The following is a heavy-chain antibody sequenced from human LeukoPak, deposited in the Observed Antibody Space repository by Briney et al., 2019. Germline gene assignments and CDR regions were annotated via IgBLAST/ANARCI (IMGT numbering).Heavy chain of an antibody. J-gene: IGHJ4*02. V-gene: IGHV3-48*01. CDR1: GFTFSSYW. Sequence: GGSLRLSCAASGFTFSSYWMSWVRQAPGKGLEWVSYISSSGNVIYYADSVKGRFTISRDSAKNSLYLQMNNLRAEDTAVYYCARISTTSPRYWGQGTLVTVSS. CDR3: ARISTTSPRY. D-gene: IGHD1-1*01. CDR2: ISSSGNVI.